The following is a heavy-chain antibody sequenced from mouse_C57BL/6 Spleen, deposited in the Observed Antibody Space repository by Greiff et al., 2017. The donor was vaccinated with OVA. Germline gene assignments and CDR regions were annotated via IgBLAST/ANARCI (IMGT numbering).Heavy chain of an antibody. CDR2: ITPSSGYT. J-gene: IGHJ3*01. D-gene: IGHD5-2*01. Sequence: VQLQQSGAELARPGASVKMSCKASGYTFTSYSMHWVKQRPGQGLEWIGYITPSSGYTNYNSKFKDKATLTADTSSSTAYLQLSSLTSEDSAVYYCAREGEYGFAYWGQGTLVTVSA. V-gene: IGHV1-4*01. CDR1: GYTFTSYS. CDR3: AREGEYGFAY.